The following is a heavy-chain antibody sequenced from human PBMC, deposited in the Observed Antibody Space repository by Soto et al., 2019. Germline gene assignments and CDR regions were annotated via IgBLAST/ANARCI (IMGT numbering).Heavy chain of an antibody. V-gene: IGHV3-9*01. D-gene: IGHD4-17*01. CDR1: GFTFDDYA. CDR3: AKDIYGDTEYYFDY. CDR2: ISWNSGSI. Sequence: EVQLVESGGGLVQPGRSLRLSCAASGFTFDDYAMHWVRQAPGKGLEWVSGISWNSGSIGYADSVKGRFTISRDNAKNSLYLKMNSLRAEDTALYYCAKDIYGDTEYYFDYWGQGPLVTVSS. J-gene: IGHJ4*02.